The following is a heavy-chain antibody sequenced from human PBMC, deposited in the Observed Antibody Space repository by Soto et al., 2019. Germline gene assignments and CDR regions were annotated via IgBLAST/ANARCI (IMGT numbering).Heavy chain of an antibody. J-gene: IGHJ6*02. Sequence: GGSLRLSCAASGFTFSSYGMHGVRQAPGKGLEWVAVISYDGSNKYYADSVKGRFTISRDNSKNTLYLQMNSLRAEDTAVYYCAKDRFGELFPSRYYYYGMDVWGQGTTVTVSS. CDR1: GFTFSSYG. CDR3: AKDRFGELFPSRYYYYGMDV. CDR2: ISYDGSNK. V-gene: IGHV3-30*18. D-gene: IGHD3-10*01.